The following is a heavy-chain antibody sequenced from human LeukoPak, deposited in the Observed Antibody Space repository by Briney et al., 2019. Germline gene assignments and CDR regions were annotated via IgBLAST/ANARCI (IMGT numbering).Heavy chain of an antibody. V-gene: IGHV3-30*14. CDR2: ISYDGSNK. CDR1: GFTFSNYA. J-gene: IGHJ6*03. Sequence: GGSLRLSCVASGFTFSNYAMHWVRQAPGRGLDWVAVISYDGSNKYYADSVKGRITISRDNSKNTLYLQMNSLRAEDTAIFYCARDPLAPAGRKLGYNYYYMDVWGKGTTVTVSS. D-gene: IGHD6-13*01. CDR3: ARDPLAPAGRKLGYNYYYMDV.